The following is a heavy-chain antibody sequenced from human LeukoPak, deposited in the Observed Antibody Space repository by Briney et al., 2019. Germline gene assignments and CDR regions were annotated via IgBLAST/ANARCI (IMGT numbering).Heavy chain of an antibody. D-gene: IGHD2-15*01. CDR3: ASFYCSGGSCYQYFSYYYMDV. CDR2: IYYSGST. J-gene: IGHJ6*03. V-gene: IGHV4-59*01. CDR1: GGSISSYY. Sequence: SETLSLTCTVSGGSISSYYWSWIRQPPGKGLEWIGYIYYSGSTNYNPSLKSRVTISVDTSKNQFSLKLSSVTAADTAVYYCASFYCSGGSCYQYFSYYYMDVWGKGTTVTISS.